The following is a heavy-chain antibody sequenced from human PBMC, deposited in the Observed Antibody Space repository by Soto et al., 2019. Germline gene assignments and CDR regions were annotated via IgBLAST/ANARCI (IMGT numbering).Heavy chain of an antibody. CDR3: ARAPVGVYDY. V-gene: IGHV3-64*01. CDR1: GFIFSSYD. Sequence: PGGSLRLSCAASGFIFSSYDMHWVRQAPGKGLEYVSAISSNGGSTYYANSAKGRFTISRDNSKNTLYLQMGSLRAEDMAVYYCARAPVGVYDYWGQGTLVTVSS. J-gene: IGHJ4*02. CDR2: ISSNGGST. D-gene: IGHD1-26*01.